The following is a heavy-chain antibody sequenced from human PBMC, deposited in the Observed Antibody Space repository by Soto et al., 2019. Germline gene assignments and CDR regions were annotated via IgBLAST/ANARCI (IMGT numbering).Heavy chain of an antibody. CDR1: GFSFTTYV. CDR2: ISHDGSYK. D-gene: IGHD1-7*01. V-gene: IGHV3-30*18. CDR3: AKGLLAIGETTLPRDAFNI. Sequence: PGGSLRLSCAASGFSFTTYVMHWVRQAPGKGLEWVAVISHDGSYKYYGDAVKGRFTISRDTSKNAVYLEMNSLRPEDTAVDYWAKGLLAIGETTLPRDAFNIWGKGTMVTVPS. J-gene: IGHJ3*02.